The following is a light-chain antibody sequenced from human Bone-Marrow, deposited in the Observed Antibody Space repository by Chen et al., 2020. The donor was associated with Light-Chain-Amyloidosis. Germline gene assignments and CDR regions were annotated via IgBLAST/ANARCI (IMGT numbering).Light chain of an antibody. CDR1: NIGSTS. J-gene: IGLJ3*02. V-gene: IGLV3-21*02. CDR3: QVWDRSSDRPV. CDR2: DDS. Sequence: SYVLTQPSSVSVAPGQTATIACGGNNIGSTSVHWYQQTPGQAPLLVVYDDSDRPSGIPERVSGYNSGNTATLTISRVEAGDEADEYGQVWDRSSDRPVFGGGTKLTVL.